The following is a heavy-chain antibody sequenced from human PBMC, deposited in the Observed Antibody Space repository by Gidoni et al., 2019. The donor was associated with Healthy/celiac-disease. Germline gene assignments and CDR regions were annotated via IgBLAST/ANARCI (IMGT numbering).Heavy chain of an antibody. Sequence: QVQLVESGGGVVQPGRSLRLSCAASGFTFSSSAMHWVRQAPGKGLEWVAVISYDGSNKYYADSVKGRFTISRDNSKNTLYLQMNSLRAEDTAVYYCARDRYDYIWGSYRYVFDYWGQGTLVTVSS. CDR1: GFTFSSSA. D-gene: IGHD3-16*02. V-gene: IGHV3-30-3*01. CDR3: ARDRYDYIWGSYRYVFDY. J-gene: IGHJ4*02. CDR2: ISYDGSNK.